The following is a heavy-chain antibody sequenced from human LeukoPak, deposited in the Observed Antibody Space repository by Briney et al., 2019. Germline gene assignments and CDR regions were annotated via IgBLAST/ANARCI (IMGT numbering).Heavy chain of an antibody. J-gene: IGHJ4*02. CDR3: AKNIPNCSSTSCPLDY. CDR1: GFTFISYD. Sequence: PGGSLRLSCAASGFTFISYDIHWVRQAPGKGLEWVAVISYDGSNKYYADSVKGRLTISRDNSKNTLYLQVNSLRTEDTAVYYCAKNIPNCSSTSCPLDYWGQGTLVTVSS. CDR2: ISYDGSNK. D-gene: IGHD2-2*01. V-gene: IGHV3-30*18.